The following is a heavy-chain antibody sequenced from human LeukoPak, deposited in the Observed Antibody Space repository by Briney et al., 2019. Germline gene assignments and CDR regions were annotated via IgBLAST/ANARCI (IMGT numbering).Heavy chain of an antibody. J-gene: IGHJ4*02. Sequence: GGSLELSCAASGFTFGVSTMHWVRQASGKGLEWVGRIRTKANTYAAAYSASVKGRFTISRDDSKNTAYLQMNSLRADDTAVYYCAKDLDYTTYGYYFDYWGQGALVTVSS. D-gene: IGHD4-11*01. CDR2: IRTKANTYAA. V-gene: IGHV3-73*01. CDR1: GFTFGVST. CDR3: AKDLDYTTYGYYFDY.